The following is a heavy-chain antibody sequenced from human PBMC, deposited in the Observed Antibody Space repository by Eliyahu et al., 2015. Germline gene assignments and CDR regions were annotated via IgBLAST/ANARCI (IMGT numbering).Heavy chain of an antibody. CDR2: ISDDGNNK. Sequence: VQSGRSLRLSCAASGFTFNDYGVQWVRQAPGKGLEWVAIISDDGNNKYYADSVKGRFTISRDNSKNTLFLQMNSLTPEDRAVYYCAKCSRGGVNSCYMDVWGKGTTVTVSS. CDR1: GFTFNDYG. CDR3: AKCSRGGVNSCYMDV. D-gene: IGHD2-21*01. V-gene: IGHV3-30*18. J-gene: IGHJ6*03.